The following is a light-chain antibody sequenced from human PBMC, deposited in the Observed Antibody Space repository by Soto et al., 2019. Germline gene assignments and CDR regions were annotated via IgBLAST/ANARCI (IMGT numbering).Light chain of an antibody. CDR1: QSISSY. CDR2: AAS. CDR3: QTYDLAVT. Sequence: DVQMTQSPSSRSSSVADRVTITCRASQSISSYLNWYQQKPGKAPNLLIYAASSLQSGVPSRFSGSGSGTDFTLTISSLQPEDVPTYFSQTYDLAVTFGQVTLLENK. V-gene: IGKV1-39*01. J-gene: IGKJ5*01.